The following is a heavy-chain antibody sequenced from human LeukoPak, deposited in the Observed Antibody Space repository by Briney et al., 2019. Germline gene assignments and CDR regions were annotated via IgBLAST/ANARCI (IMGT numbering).Heavy chain of an antibody. CDR3: GRGHYGLDV. J-gene: IGHJ6*02. CDR2: INPDGSER. CDR1: GFTFSRYS. Sequence: GGSPRLSCAGSGFTFSRYSMNWVRQAPGGGLEWVAQINPDGSERDYVDSVKGRLTISRDNAANSLSLQMNSLRVEDTAVYYCGRGHYGLDVWGRGTTVTISS. V-gene: IGHV3-7*01.